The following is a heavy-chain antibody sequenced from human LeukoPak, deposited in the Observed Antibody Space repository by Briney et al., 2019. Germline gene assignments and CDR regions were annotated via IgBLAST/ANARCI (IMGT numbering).Heavy chain of an antibody. V-gene: IGHV1-2*02. Sequence: ASVKVSCKASGYTFTGYYMHWVRQAPGQGLEWMGWINPNSGGTNYAQKFQGRVTMTRDTSISTAYMELSRLRSDDTAVYYCARDPKIGYCSGGSCYSRRYFDYWGQGTLVTVSS. CDR1: GYTFTGYY. CDR2: INPNSGGT. J-gene: IGHJ4*02. CDR3: ARDPKIGYCSGGSCYSRRYFDY. D-gene: IGHD2-15*01.